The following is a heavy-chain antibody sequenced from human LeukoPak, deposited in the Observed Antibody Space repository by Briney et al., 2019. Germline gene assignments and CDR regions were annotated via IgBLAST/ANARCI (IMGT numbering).Heavy chain of an antibody. Sequence: GASVKVSCKASGYIFTGYFFHWVRQAPGQGLEWMGWINPYNGDTDYAQKFQGRVTMTGDTSISTAYMELSRLRSDDTAVYYCARGTTVEYAEYFQHWGQGTLVTVSS. CDR1: GYIFTGYF. J-gene: IGHJ1*01. CDR3: ARGTTVEYAEYFQH. V-gene: IGHV1-2*02. D-gene: IGHD4-23*01. CDR2: INPYNGDT.